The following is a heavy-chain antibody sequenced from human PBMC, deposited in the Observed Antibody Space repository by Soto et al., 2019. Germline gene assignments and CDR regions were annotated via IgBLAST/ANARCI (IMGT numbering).Heavy chain of an antibody. CDR3: AKKSAYCGGDCYSGWFEP. Sequence: EVQLLESGGGLVQPGGSLRLSCAASGFTFSSCAISWVRQAPGKGLEWVSATIGSGGSTYYADSVKGRFTISRNNSKNSLYLQMNSVRAEDTTVYYCAKKSAYCGGDCYSGWFEPWGKETLVTVSS. V-gene: IGHV3-23*01. D-gene: IGHD2-21*02. J-gene: IGHJ5*02. CDR1: GFTFSSCA. CDR2: TIGSGGST.